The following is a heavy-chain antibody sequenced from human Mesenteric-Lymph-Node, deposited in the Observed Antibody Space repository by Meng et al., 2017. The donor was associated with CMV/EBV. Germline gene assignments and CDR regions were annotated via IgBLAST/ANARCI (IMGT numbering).Heavy chain of an antibody. D-gene: IGHD3-10*01. V-gene: IGHV3-66*01. CDR2: IYRGDNT. CDR1: GFNVRDKY. J-gene: IGHJ4*02. Sequence: VDLVESGGGLVQPGGSLRLSCAASGFNVRDKYMSWVRQAPGKGLEWVCIIYRGDNTYYIDSVKDRFTVSRDNSKNTMYLQMNSLRVEDTAVYYCTGDSVSNPNLDYWGQGTLVTVSS. CDR3: TGDSVSNPNLDY.